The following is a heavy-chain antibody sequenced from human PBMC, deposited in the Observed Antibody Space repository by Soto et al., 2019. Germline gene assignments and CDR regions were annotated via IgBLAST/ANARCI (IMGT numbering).Heavy chain of an antibody. D-gene: IGHD3-10*01. J-gene: IGHJ4*02. CDR3: ATSYGSGYRAFDY. V-gene: IGHV1-69*02. CDR2: INPILSMS. CDR1: GDTFAFYS. Sequence: QVQLVQSGAEVKRPGSSVKVSCKASGDTFAFYSINWVRQAPGLGLEWMGRINPILSMSNYAQRFQGRVTMTADKSTSTAYMVLNSLRSEDTAIYYCATSYGSGYRAFDYWGPGALVTVSS.